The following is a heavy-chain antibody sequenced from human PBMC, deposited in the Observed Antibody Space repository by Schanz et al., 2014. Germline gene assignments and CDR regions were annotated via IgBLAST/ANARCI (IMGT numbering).Heavy chain of an antibody. CDR2: INPNSGGT. CDR1: GYTFTGYY. CDR3: ARAGQDFEYSSLSPIWYFDL. Sequence: QVQLVQSGAEVKKPGASVKVSCKASGYTFTGYYMHWVRQAPGQGLEWMGWINPNSGGTNYTQKFEGRVTMTRDISSSTAYMELSRLRSDDTAVYYCARAGQDFEYSSLSPIWYFDLWGRGTLVTVSS. J-gene: IGHJ2*01. V-gene: IGHV1-2*02. D-gene: IGHD6-6*01.